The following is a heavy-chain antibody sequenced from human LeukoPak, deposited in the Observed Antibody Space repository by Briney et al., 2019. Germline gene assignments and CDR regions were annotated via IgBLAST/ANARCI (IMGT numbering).Heavy chain of an antibody. J-gene: IGHJ4*02. D-gene: IGHD3-10*01. CDR1: GFTFSSYG. Sequence: PGGSLRLSCAASGFTFSSYGMHWVRQAPGKGLEGVAFIRYDGRNKYYTDSVKGRFTISRDNPKNTLFLQMNSLRAEDTAVYYCATSRFYYYPYYWGQGTLVTVSS. V-gene: IGHV3-30*02. CDR3: ATSRFYYYPYY. CDR2: IRYDGRNK.